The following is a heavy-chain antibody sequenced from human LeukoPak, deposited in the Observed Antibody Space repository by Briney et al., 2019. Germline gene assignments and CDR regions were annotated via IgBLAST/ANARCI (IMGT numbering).Heavy chain of an antibody. CDR2: INPNSGGT. CDR1: GYTFTGYY. D-gene: IGHD5-12*01. V-gene: IGHV1-2*04. Sequence: GASVKVSCKASGYTFTGYYMHWVRQAPGQGLEWMGWINPNSGGTNYAQKFQGWVTMTRDTSISTAYMELSRLRSDDTAVYYCARDARGTRRGYSGYGDYYYYGMDVWGQGTTVTVSS. J-gene: IGHJ6*02. CDR3: ARDARGTRRGYSGYGDYYYYGMDV.